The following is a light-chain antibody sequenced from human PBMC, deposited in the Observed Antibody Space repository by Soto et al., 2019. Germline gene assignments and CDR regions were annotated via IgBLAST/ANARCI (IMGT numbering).Light chain of an antibody. V-gene: IGLV1-44*01. Sequence: QPVLTQPPSASGTPGQRVTISCSGSSSNIGSNTVDWYQQLPGAAPKLLIYNYNQRPSGVPARFSGSKSGTSASLAISGLLSEDEADFYCAAWDDSLDVYVFGTGTKVTVL. J-gene: IGLJ1*01. CDR3: AAWDDSLDVYV. CDR2: NYN. CDR1: SSNIGSNT.